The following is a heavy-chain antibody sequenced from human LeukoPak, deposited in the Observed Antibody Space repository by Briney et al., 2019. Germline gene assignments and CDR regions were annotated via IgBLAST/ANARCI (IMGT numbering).Heavy chain of an antibody. J-gene: IGHJ3*02. V-gene: IGHV3-21*04. CDR2: ISSSGNSI. Sequence: GGSLRLSCAASGFTFSTYSMNWVRQAPGKGLEWVSFISSSGNSIYYADSVKGRFTISRDNAKNSLYLQMNSLRAEDTALYYCAKGIKRTYYDFWSGYGAFDIWGQGTMVTVSS. CDR3: AKGIKRTYYDFWSGYGAFDI. D-gene: IGHD3-3*01. CDR1: GFTFSTYS.